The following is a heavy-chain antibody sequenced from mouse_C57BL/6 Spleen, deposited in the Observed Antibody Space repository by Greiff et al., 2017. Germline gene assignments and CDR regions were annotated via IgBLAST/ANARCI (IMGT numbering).Heavy chain of an antibody. V-gene: IGHV3-6*01. J-gene: IGHJ3*01. CDR1: GYSITSGYY. Sequence: EVQLQQSGPGLVKPSQSLSLTCSVTGYSITSGYYWNWIRQFPGNKLEWMGYISYDGSNNYNPSLKNRISITRDTSKNQFFLKLNSVTTEDTATYYCAREGYDGFFAYWGQGTLVTVSA. CDR2: ISYDGSN. CDR3: AREGYDGFFAY. D-gene: IGHD2-2*01.